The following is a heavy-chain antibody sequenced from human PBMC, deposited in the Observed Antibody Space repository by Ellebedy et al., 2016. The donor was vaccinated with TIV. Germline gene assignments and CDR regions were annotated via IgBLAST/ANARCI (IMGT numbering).Heavy chain of an antibody. CDR3: ARVLSGTSGIDV. CDR2: INPDSGDT. CDR1: GYIFTAYY. J-gene: IGHJ6*02. V-gene: IGHV1-2*02. Sequence: ASVTVSCKTSGYIFTAYYMHWVRQAPGQGLEWMGWINPDSGDTNFAPKFQGRDTMTRDTTVNTVYMELSRLQTDETAGYYCARVLSGTSGIDVWGQGTTVTVS. D-gene: IGHD4/OR15-4a*01.